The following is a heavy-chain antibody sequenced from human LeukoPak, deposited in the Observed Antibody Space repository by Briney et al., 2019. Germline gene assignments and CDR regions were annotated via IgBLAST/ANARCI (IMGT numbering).Heavy chain of an antibody. CDR1: GGSISSGGYS. V-gene: IGHV4-30-2*01. D-gene: IGHD6-13*01. CDR3: ARGKQQLAGPYGMDV. J-gene: IGHJ6*02. CDR2: IYHSGST. Sequence: SQTLSLTCAVSGGSISSGGYSWSWIRQPPGKVLEWIGYIYHSGSTYYNPSLKSRVTISVDRSKNQFSLKLSSVTAADTAVYYCARGKQQLAGPYGMDVWGQGTTVTVSS.